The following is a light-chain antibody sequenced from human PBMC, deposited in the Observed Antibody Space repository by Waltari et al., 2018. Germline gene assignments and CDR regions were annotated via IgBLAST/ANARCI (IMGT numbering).Light chain of an antibody. Sequence: DIQMTQSPSSLSASVGDRVTTTCRASQSISNHLNWYHQKPGQAPKLLIYAASSLQSGVPARFRGSSSGTDFTLTISSLQLEDAATYYCQESYSLSWTFGQGTKVEIK. J-gene: IGKJ1*01. CDR3: QESYSLSWT. CDR2: AAS. V-gene: IGKV1-39*01. CDR1: QSISNH.